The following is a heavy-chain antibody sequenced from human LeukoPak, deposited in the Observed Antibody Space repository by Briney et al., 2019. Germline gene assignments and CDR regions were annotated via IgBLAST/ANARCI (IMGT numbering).Heavy chain of an antibody. CDR3: AKDDAWLQYGN. V-gene: IGHV3-23*01. Sequence: GGSLRLSCAASGFTFTNYAMNWVRQAPGKGLEWVSGISPNGVITYYADSVKGRFTISRDNSKGTVYLQMNSLRPEDTAVYYCAKDDAWLQYGNWGRGTLVTVSS. CDR1: GFTFTNYA. CDR2: ISPNGVIT. J-gene: IGHJ4*02. D-gene: IGHD5-24*01.